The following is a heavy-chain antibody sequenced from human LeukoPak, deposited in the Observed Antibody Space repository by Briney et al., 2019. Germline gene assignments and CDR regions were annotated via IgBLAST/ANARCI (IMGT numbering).Heavy chain of an antibody. D-gene: IGHD3-22*01. Sequence: GSVKVSFTTSGYTFTTYGISWVRQAPGQGLEWMGWISAYNGNTNYAQKLQGRVTMTTDASTSTAYMELRSLRSDDTAVYYCARDRGNYDSSDPLDYWGQGTLVTVSS. CDR2: ISAYNGNT. CDR1: GYTFTTYG. CDR3: ARDRGNYDSSDPLDY. J-gene: IGHJ4*02. V-gene: IGHV1-18*01.